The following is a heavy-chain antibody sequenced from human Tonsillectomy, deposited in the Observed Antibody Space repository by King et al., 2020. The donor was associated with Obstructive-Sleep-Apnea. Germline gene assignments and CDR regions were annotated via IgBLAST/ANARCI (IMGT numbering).Heavy chain of an antibody. Sequence: EVQLVESGGGLVQPGGSLRLSCAASGFTFSSHWMCWVRQAPGKGLEWVANIKEDGSEKKYVDSVKGRFIIPRDNARNSLYLQMDSLRVDDAAVYYCARGRINSEYDMFDSWGQGTLVTVSS. CDR1: GFTFSSHW. J-gene: IGHJ4*02. V-gene: IGHV3-7*01. CDR2: IKEDGSEK. CDR3: ARGRINSEYDMFDS. D-gene: IGHD1-26*01.